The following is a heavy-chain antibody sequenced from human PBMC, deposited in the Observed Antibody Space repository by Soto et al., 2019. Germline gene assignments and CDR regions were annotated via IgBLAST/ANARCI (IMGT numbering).Heavy chain of an antibody. CDR1: GYTFTSYG. V-gene: IGHV1-18*01. CDR2: ISAYNGNT. Sequence: ASVKVSCKASGYTFTSYGISWVLQAPGQGLEWMGWISAYNGNTNYAQKLQGRVTMTTDTSTSTAYMELRSLRSDDTAVYYCARELQLAAAGTSVWFDPWGQGTLVTVSS. D-gene: IGHD6-13*01. CDR3: ARELQLAAAGTSVWFDP. J-gene: IGHJ5*02.